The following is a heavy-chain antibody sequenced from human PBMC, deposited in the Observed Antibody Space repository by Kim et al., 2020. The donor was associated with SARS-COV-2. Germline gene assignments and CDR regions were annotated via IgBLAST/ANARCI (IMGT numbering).Heavy chain of an antibody. Sequence: ASVKVSCKASGYTFTSYGISWVRQAPGQGLEWMGWISAYNGNTNYAQRLQGRVTMTTDTSTSTAYMELRSLRSDDTAVYYCARVLPYYYDSSCYSDGYYFHYWGQGTLVTVSS. V-gene: IGHV1-18*01. CDR1: GYTFTSYG. CDR3: ARVLPYYYDSSCYSDGYYFHY. CDR2: ISAYNGNT. D-gene: IGHD3-22*01. J-gene: IGHJ4*02.